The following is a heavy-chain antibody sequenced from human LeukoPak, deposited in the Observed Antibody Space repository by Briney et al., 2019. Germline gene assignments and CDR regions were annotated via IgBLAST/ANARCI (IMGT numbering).Heavy chain of an antibody. CDR1: GFTFSSYA. D-gene: IGHD2-15*01. CDR2: ISGSGGST. Sequence: GGSLRLSCAASGFTFSSYAMSWVRQAPGKGLEWVSAISGSGGSTYYADSVKGRFTISRDNSKNTLYLQMNSLRAEDTAVYYCARVWCSGGSCYSGGGEEYFDYWGQGTLVTVSS. J-gene: IGHJ4*02. CDR3: ARVWCSGGSCYSGGGEEYFDY. V-gene: IGHV3-23*01.